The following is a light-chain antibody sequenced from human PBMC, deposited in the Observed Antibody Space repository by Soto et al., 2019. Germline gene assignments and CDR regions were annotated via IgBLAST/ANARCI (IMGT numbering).Light chain of an antibody. Sequence: DIQMTQSPSSLSASVGDRVTITCQASQDISHYLNWYQQKPGKAPKLLIYDASNLETGVPSTFSGSGSGTDFTFTISSLQPEDIATYYCQQYDNPPLTFGGGTKVEIK. CDR1: QDISHY. V-gene: IGKV1-33*01. CDR2: DAS. J-gene: IGKJ4*01. CDR3: QQYDNPPLT.